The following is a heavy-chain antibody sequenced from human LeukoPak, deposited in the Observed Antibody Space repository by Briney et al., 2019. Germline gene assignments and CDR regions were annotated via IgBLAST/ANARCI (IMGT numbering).Heavy chain of an antibody. Sequence: GASVKVSCKASGGTFSSYAISWVRQAPGQGLEWMGGIIPIFGTANYAQKFQGRVTITADKSTSTAYMELSSLRSEDTAVYYCARGGSGSYYHAFDIWGQGTMVTVSS. D-gene: IGHD1-26*01. CDR1: GGTFSSYA. CDR3: ARGGSGSYYHAFDI. V-gene: IGHV1-69*06. CDR2: IIPIFGTA. J-gene: IGHJ3*02.